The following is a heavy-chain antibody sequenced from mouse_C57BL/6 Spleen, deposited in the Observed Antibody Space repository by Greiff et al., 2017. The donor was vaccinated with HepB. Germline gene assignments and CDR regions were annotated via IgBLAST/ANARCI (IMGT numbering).Heavy chain of an antibody. CDR2: IHPNSGST. CDR3: APTNWDKGPAWFAY. D-gene: IGHD4-1*02. CDR1: GYTFTSYW. V-gene: IGHV1-64*01. Sequence: VQLQQSGAELVKPGASVKLSCKASGYTFTSYWMHWVKQRPGQGLEWIGMIHPNSGSTNYNEKFKSKATLTVDKSSSTAYMQLSSLTSEDSAVYYGAPTNWDKGPAWFAYWGQGTLVTVSA. J-gene: IGHJ3*01.